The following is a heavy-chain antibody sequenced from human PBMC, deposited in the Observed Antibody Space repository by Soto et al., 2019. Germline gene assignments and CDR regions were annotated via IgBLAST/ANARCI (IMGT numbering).Heavy chain of an antibody. J-gene: IGHJ5*02. CDR3: ARVREGGQLVMERWFDP. V-gene: IGHV4-59*01. D-gene: IGHD6-6*01. Sequence: SETLSLTCTVSGGSISSYYWSWIRQPPGKGLEWIGYIYYSGSTNYNPSLKSRVTISVDTSKNQFSLKLSSVTAADTAVYYCARVREGGQLVMERWFDPWGQGTLVTVSS. CDR1: GGSISSYY. CDR2: IYYSGST.